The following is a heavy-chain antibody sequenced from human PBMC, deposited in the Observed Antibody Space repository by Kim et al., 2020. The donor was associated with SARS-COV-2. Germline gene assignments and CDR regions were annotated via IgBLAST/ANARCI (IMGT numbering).Heavy chain of an antibody. J-gene: IGHJ6*02. D-gene: IGHD6-6*01. CDR2: TYYRSKWYN. Sequence: SQTLSLTCAISGDSVSSNSAAWNWIRQSPSRGLEWLGRTYYRSKWYNDYAVSVKSRITINPDTSKNQFSLQLNSVTPEDTAVYYCARVGYSSSYGLYYYYGMDVWGQGTTVTVSS. CDR1: GDSVSSNSAA. V-gene: IGHV6-1*01. CDR3: ARVGYSSSYGLYYYYGMDV.